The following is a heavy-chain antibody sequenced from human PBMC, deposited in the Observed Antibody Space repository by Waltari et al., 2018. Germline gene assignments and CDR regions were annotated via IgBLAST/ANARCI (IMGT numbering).Heavy chain of an antibody. CDR3: AREGSYGGHN. CDR2: IIPILGIA. J-gene: IGHJ4*02. Sequence: QVQLVQSGAEVKKPGSSVKVSCKASGGTFSSYTISWVRQAPGQGLDWMGRIIPILGIANYAQKFQGRVTITADKSTSTAYMELSSLRSEDTAVYYCAREGSYGGHNWGQGTLVTVSS. CDR1: GGTFSSYT. V-gene: IGHV1-69*08. D-gene: IGHD4-17*01.